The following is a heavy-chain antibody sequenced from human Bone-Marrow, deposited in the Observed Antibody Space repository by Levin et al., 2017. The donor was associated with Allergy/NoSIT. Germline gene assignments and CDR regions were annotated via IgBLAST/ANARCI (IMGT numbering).Heavy chain of an antibody. CDR2: IAYSGTT. Sequence: SQTLSLTCTVSGGSIHAHYWSWIRQTPGKGLEWIGYIAYSGTTVYNPSLTSRVTMSVDTSKNQFSLRLSSVTAADTAFYFCARVTPPSAADYWGQGTLVTVSS. CDR1: GGSIHAHY. V-gene: IGHV4-59*11. J-gene: IGHJ4*02. D-gene: IGHD2-2*01. CDR3: ARVTPPSAADY.